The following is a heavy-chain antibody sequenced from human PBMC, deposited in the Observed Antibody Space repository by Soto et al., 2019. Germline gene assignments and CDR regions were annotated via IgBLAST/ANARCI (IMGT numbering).Heavy chain of an antibody. CDR1: GGSFSGYY. CDR2: INHSGST. CDR3: ARVGHHCSGGSCYDSVFDY. J-gene: IGHJ4*02. V-gene: IGHV4-34*01. Sequence: SETLSLTCAVYGGSFSGYYWSWIRQPPGKGLEWIGEINHSGSTNYNPSLKSRVTISVDTSKNQFSLKLSSVTAADTAVYYCARVGHHCSGGSCYDSVFDYWGQGTLVTVSS. D-gene: IGHD2-15*01.